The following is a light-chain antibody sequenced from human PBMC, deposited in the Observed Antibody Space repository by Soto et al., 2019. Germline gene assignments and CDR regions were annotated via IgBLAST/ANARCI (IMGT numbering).Light chain of an antibody. CDR2: DAS. V-gene: IGKV3-11*01. CDR1: QSVSSY. Sequence: LTQSPSTLSSSLGDRVTLPCRASQSVSSYLDWYQQKPGQAPRLLIYDASNLHSGIPARFSGSVSGTDFTLTISSLEPEDFAVYYCQQRSNWPRTFGQGTKVDIK. J-gene: IGKJ1*01. CDR3: QQRSNWPRT.